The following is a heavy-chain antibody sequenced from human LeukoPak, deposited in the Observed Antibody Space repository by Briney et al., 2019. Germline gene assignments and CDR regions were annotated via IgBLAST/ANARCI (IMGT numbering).Heavy chain of an antibody. CDR2: IKSKRDGETT. Sequence: GGSLRLSCAGSGFNFQYAWMTWVRQAPGKGLEWVGRIKSKRDGETTDYAALVKSRFSISRDDSKNTVYLQMNSLRTEDTAVYYCTSLVGSPTYWGQGTLVAVSS. CDR1: GFNFQYAW. D-gene: IGHD4-23*01. J-gene: IGHJ4*02. CDR3: TSLVGSPTY. V-gene: IGHV3-15*01.